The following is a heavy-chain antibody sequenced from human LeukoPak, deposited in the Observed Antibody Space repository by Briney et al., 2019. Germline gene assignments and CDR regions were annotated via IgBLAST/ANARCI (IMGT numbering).Heavy chain of an antibody. D-gene: IGHD3-9*01. CDR1: GGTFSSYA. Sequence: GASVKVSCKASGGTFSSYAISWVRQAPGQGLEWMGIINPSGGSTSYAQKFQGRVTMTRDTSTSTVYMELSSLISEDTAVYYCAREDSWLLDYWGQGTLVTVSS. CDR3: AREDSWLLDY. J-gene: IGHJ4*02. V-gene: IGHV1-46*01. CDR2: INPSGGST.